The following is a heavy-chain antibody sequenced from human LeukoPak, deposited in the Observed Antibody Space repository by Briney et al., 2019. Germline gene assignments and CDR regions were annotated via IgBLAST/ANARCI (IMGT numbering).Heavy chain of an antibody. V-gene: IGHV3-23*01. Sequence: PGGSLRLSCAASGFSFNTCAMSWVRQAPGKGLEWVSTISGGGRSTDYADSVKGQFTISRDNAKNSLYLQMNSLRVEDSAVYYCARAMDVWGQGTTVTVSS. CDR1: GFSFNTCA. CDR3: ARAMDV. CDR2: ISGGGRST. J-gene: IGHJ6*02.